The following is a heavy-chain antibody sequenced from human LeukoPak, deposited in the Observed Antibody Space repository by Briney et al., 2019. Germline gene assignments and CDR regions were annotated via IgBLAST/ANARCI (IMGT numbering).Heavy chain of an antibody. CDR2: ISYDGSNK. D-gene: IGHD4-17*01. Sequence: GGSLRLSCAASGFTFSSYGMHWVRQAPGKGLEWVAVISYDGSNKYYADSVKGRFTISRDNSKNTLYLQMNSLRAEDTAVYYCARAKDYGDYDYWGQGTLVTVSS. V-gene: IGHV3-30*03. CDR3: ARAKDYGDYDY. CDR1: GFTFSSYG. J-gene: IGHJ4*02.